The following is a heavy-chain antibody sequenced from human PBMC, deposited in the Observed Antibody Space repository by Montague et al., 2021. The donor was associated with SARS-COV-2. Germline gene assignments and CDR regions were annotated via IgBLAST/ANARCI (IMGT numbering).Heavy chain of an antibody. CDR2: IYHNGKT. Sequence: SETLSLTCNVSGDSITNTRYFWGWIRQPPGKALEWIGSIYHNGKTYYNPSLERRALLSIDTSKNQFPLKLSSVTAADTAVYYCARGRYSSSWYGTKYYFDYWGQGTLVTVSS. CDR3: ARGRYSSSWYGTKYYFDY. J-gene: IGHJ4*02. D-gene: IGHD6-13*01. CDR1: GDSITNTRYF. V-gene: IGHV4-39*06.